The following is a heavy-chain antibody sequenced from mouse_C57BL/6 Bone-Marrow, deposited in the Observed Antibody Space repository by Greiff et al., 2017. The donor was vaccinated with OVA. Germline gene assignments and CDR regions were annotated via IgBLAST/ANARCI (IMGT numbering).Heavy chain of an antibody. CDR1: GYAFTNYL. CDR2: INPGSGGT. J-gene: IGHJ4*01. CDR3: AIDSSGRGDY. V-gene: IGHV1-54*01. Sequence: QVQLQQSGAELVRPGTSVKVSCKASGYAFTNYLIEWVKQRPGQGLEWIGVINPGSGGTNYNEKFKGKATLTADKSSSTAYMQLSSLTSEDSAVCFCAIDSSGRGDYWGQGTSVTVSS. D-gene: IGHD3-2*02.